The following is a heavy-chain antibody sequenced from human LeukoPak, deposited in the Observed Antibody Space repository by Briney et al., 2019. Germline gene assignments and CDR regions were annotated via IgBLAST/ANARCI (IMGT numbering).Heavy chain of an antibody. J-gene: IGHJ4*02. Sequence: GGSLRLSCTASGFIFSNYGIHWVRQAPGKRLEWVAFTRHDGSNKYYVDSVKGRFTISRDNSKNTLYLQMNSLRAEDTAVYYCAKRDAGYSGYAPDYWGQGTLVTVSS. CDR1: GFIFSNYG. CDR3: AKRDAGYSGYAPDY. D-gene: IGHD5-12*01. V-gene: IGHV3-30*02. CDR2: TRHDGSNK.